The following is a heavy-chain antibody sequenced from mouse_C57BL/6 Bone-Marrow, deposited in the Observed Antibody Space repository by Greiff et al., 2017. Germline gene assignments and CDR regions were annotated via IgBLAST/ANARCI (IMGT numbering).Heavy chain of an antibody. J-gene: IGHJ2*01. Sequence: QVQLKESGPGLVQPSQSLSITCKVSGFSLTSYGVHWVRQSPGKGLEWLGVIWSGGSTDNNAAFISRLSISKDNSKSQVFFKVNSLQADDTTIYYCARPEPPYWGQGTTLTVSS. CDR1: GFSLTSYG. CDR3: ARPEPPY. V-gene: IGHV2-2*01. CDR2: IWSGGST.